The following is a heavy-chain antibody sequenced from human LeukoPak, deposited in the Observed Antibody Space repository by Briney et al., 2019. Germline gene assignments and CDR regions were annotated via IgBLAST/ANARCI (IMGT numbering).Heavy chain of an antibody. J-gene: IGHJ4*02. D-gene: IGHD3-22*01. CDR1: GGTFSSYA. Sequence: ASVKVSCKASGGTFSSYAINWVRQAPGQGLEWLGGIIPIFGTANYAQKFQGRVTITADKSTSTAYMELSSLRSEDTAVYYCARADPNYYDSSGFDYWGQGTLVTVSS. V-gene: IGHV1-69*06. CDR3: ARADPNYYDSSGFDY. CDR2: IIPIFGTA.